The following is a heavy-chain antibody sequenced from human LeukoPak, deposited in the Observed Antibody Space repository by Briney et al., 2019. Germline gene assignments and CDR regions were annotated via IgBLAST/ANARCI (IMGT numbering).Heavy chain of an antibody. Sequence: SETLSLTCTVSGGSISSYYWSWIRQPPGKGLEWIGYIYYSGSTNYNPSLKSRVTISVDTSTNQFSLKLSSVTAADTAVYYCARDLGGSSADYWGQGTLVTVSS. D-gene: IGHD6-6*01. V-gene: IGHV4-59*01. CDR1: GGSISSYY. CDR2: IYYSGST. J-gene: IGHJ4*02. CDR3: ARDLGGSSADY.